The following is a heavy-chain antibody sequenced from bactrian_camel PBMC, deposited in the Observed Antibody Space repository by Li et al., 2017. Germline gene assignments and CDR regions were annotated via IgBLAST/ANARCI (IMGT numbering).Heavy chain of an antibody. CDR1: GAISNNYC. Sequence: HVQLVESGGGQVQTGGSLRLSCVRSGAISNNYCVGWFRQRPGKAREGVASIDSDGTISYAYSVKGRFTISRDNSKNTLYLQMNSLKPEDTAMYYCAGDWGVSRNSKLCYDGRWSFAPRAMGQGTQVTVS. D-gene: IGHD1*01. J-gene: IGHJ4*01. CDR2: IDSDGTI. V-gene: IGHV3S9*01.